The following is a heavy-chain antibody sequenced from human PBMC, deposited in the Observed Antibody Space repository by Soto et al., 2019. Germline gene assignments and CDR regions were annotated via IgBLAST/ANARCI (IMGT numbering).Heavy chain of an antibody. V-gene: IGHV3-23*01. Sequence: EVQLLQSGGGLVQPGGSLRLSCAASGFTFSSYTINWVRQAPGKGLEWVSGISGGGDKIWQPDSVKGRFTISRDNSTNTLYLQTTSLRADDTAVYSCARWDGYGDYWGQGTLVTVSS. CDR1: GFTFSSYT. CDR3: ARWDGYGDY. D-gene: IGHD5-12*01. J-gene: IGHJ4*02. CDR2: ISGGGDKI.